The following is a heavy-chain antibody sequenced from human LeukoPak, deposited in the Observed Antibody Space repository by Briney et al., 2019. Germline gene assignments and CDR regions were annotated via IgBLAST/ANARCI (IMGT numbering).Heavy chain of an antibody. CDR2: IDYSGST. D-gene: IGHD2-8*01. V-gene: IGHV4-31*03. Sequence: PSETLSLTCTVSGGSIGSGGYYWSWIRQRPGKGLEWMGYIDYSGSTYYNPSLKSRVTISRDTSKNQFSLKLSSVTAADTAVYYCARGLYSIVDYWGQGTLVTVSS. CDR3: ARGLYSIVDY. CDR1: GGSIGSGGYY. J-gene: IGHJ4*02.